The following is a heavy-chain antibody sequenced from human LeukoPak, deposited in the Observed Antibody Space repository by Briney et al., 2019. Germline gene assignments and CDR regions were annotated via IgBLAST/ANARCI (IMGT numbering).Heavy chain of an antibody. Sequence: GGSLRLSCAASGYTFSSYAMSWVRQAPGKGLEWVSAISGSGGSTYYADSVKGRFTISRDNSKNTLYLQMNSLRAEDTAVYYCAKGPLGWNYFDYWGQGTLVTVSS. V-gene: IGHV3-23*01. CDR1: GYTFSSYA. CDR2: ISGSGGST. D-gene: IGHD6-19*01. J-gene: IGHJ4*02. CDR3: AKGPLGWNYFDY.